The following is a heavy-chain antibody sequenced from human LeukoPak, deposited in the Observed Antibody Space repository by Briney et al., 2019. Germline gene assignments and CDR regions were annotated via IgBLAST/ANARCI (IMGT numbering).Heavy chain of an antibody. V-gene: IGHV4-39*07. CDR1: GGSISSSSYY. J-gene: IGHJ5*02. CDR3: ARNSYGGNSFWFDP. Sequence: SETLSPTCTVSGGSISSSSYYWGWIRQSPGKGLEWLGSIYYSGRTYYNPSLKSRVTISVDTSKNQFSLKLSSVTAADTAVYYCARNSYGGNSFWFDPWGQGTLVTVSS. D-gene: IGHD4-23*01. CDR2: IYYSGRT.